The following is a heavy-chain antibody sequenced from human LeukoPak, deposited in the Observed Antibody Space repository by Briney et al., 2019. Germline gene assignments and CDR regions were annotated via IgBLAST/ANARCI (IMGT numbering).Heavy chain of an antibody. CDR1: GGSFSGYY. J-gene: IGHJ4*02. CDR2: INHSGST. CDR3: ARIRSPIPQYSSGWPYYFDY. D-gene: IGHD6-19*01. Sequence: PSETLSLTCAVYGGSFSGYYWSWIRQPPGKGLEWIGEINHSGSTNYNPSLKSRVTISVDTSKNQFSLKLSSVTAADTAVHYCARIRSPIPQYSSGWPYYFDYWGQGTLVTVSS. V-gene: IGHV4-34*01.